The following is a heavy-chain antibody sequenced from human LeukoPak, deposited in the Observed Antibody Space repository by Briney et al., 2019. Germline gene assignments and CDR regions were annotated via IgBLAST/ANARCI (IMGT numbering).Heavy chain of an antibody. V-gene: IGHV4-31*03. CDR1: GGSISSGGYY. CDR3: ARGYYDFWSGYDYYYYGMDV. J-gene: IGHJ6*02. Sequence: SETLSLTCTVSGGSISSGGYYWSWIRQHPGKGLEWIGYIYYSGSTYYNPSLKSRVTISVDTSKNQFSLKLSSVTAADTAVYYCARGYYDFWSGYDYYYYGMDVWGQGTTVTVSS. D-gene: IGHD3-3*01. CDR2: IYYSGST.